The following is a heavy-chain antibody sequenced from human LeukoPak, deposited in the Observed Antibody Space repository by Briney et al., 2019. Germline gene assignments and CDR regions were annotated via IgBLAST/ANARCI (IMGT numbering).Heavy chain of an antibody. CDR1: GGSISSYR. J-gene: IGHJ4*02. CDR3: ARGRISSSY. CDR2: IYNSGST. D-gene: IGHD6-13*01. V-gene: IGHV4-59*01. Sequence: SETLSLTCTVSGGSISSYRWSWIRQPPGKGLEWIGYIYNSGSTNYNPSPKSRVTISIDTSKNQISLKLSSVTAADTAVYYCARGRISSSYWGQGTLVTVSS.